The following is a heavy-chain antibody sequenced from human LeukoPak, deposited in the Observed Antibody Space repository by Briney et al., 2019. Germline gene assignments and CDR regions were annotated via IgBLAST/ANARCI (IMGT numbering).Heavy chain of an antibody. J-gene: IGHJ4*02. Sequence: ASVKVSCKASGYIFTSYYIHWVRQAPGQGLEWMGIFNPSDGSTNYAQKFQGRVTMTREMSTSTVYMELSSLRSEDTAVYYCARDYIVATTSYYFDYWGQGTLVTVSS. V-gene: IGHV1-46*01. CDR1: GYIFTSYY. CDR2: FNPSDGST. D-gene: IGHD5-12*01. CDR3: ARDYIVATTSYYFDY.